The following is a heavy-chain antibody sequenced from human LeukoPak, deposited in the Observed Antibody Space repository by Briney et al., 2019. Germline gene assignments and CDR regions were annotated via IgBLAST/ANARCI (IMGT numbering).Heavy chain of an antibody. V-gene: IGHV3-7*02. CDR3: MSPGWYDAFDV. CDR1: GFTLSSYW. D-gene: IGHD2-15*01. Sequence: GGSLRLSCAASGFTLSSYWMSWVRQAPGKGLEWVANIKQDGSEKYYVDSVKGRFTISRDNAKNSVYLQMNSLRAEDTAVYYCMSPGWYDAFDVWGQGTIVTVSS. CDR2: IKQDGSEK. J-gene: IGHJ3*01.